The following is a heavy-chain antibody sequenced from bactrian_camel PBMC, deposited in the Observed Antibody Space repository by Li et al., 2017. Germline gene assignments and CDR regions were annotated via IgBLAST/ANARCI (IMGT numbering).Heavy chain of an antibody. V-gene: IGHV3S25*01. CDR3: AADRIGCYSRTYAFVYEYTY. CDR2: IFRGAGDRT. CDR1: GTSFGRNC. J-gene: IGHJ4*01. D-gene: IGHD3*01. Sequence: VESGGASVQAGRSLKLSCKLVGTSFGRNCMAWFREAPGKEREGVAAIFRGAGDRTNVADSVKDRFSISQDDAKNTVFLQMNNLEPDDSAMYYCAADRIGCYSRTYAFVYEYTYWGQGTQVTVS.